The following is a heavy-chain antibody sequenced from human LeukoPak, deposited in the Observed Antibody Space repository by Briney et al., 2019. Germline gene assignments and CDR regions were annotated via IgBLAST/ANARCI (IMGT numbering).Heavy chain of an antibody. D-gene: IGHD4-11*01. CDR1: GFTFSSYG. V-gene: IGHV3-33*06. CDR3: AKWYSNYYYYMDV. CDR2: IWYDGSNK. J-gene: IGHJ6*03. Sequence: GGSLRLSCAASGFTFSSYGVHWVRQAPGKGLEWVAVIWYDGSNKYYADSVKGRFTISRDNSKNTLYLQMNSLRAEDTAVYYCAKWYSNYYYYMDVWGKGTTVTVSS.